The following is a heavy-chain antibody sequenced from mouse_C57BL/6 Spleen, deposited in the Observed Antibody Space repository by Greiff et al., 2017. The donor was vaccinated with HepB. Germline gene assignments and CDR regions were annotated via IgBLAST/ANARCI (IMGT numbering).Heavy chain of an antibody. CDR3: ARSYGSSSAWFAY. Sequence: QVQLQQPGAELVKPGASVKLSCKASGYTFTSYWMQWVKQRPGQGLEWIGEIDPSDSYTNYNQKFKGKATLTVDTSSSTAYMQLSSLTSEDSAVYYCARSYGSSSAWFAYGGQGTLVTVSA. V-gene: IGHV1-50*01. J-gene: IGHJ3*01. D-gene: IGHD1-1*01. CDR2: IDPSDSYT. CDR1: GYTFTSYW.